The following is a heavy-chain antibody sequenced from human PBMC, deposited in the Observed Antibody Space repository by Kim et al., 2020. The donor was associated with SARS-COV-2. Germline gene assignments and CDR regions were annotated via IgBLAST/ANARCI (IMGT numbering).Heavy chain of an antibody. CDR1: GGSITSYY. V-gene: IGHV4-4*07. Sequence: SETLSLTCTVSGGSITSYYWSWIRQPAGKGLEWIGHIYNSGNTNYNPSLKSRVTMSVDTSKNQFSLTLTSVTAADTALYYCASEVNYESSGRYFQHWGQGTLVTVSS. CDR3: ASEVNYESSGRYFQH. J-gene: IGHJ1*01. CDR2: IYNSGNT. D-gene: IGHD3-22*01.